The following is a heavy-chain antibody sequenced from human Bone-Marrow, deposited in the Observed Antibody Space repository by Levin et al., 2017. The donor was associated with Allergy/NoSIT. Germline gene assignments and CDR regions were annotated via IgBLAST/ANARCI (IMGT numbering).Heavy chain of an antibody. CDR1: GYTFTNFG. CDR3: ARDRLGVAVAGRTEFHH. V-gene: IGHV1-18*04. Sequence: ASVKVSCKASGYTFTNFGINWVRQAPGQGLEWMAWISPYDGETKYAQRFQGRVTVTTDTSTSTTYMELRSLRSDDTAFYYCARDRLGVAVAGRTEFHHWGQGTLVTVSS. CDR2: ISPYDGET. D-gene: IGHD6-19*01. J-gene: IGHJ1*01.